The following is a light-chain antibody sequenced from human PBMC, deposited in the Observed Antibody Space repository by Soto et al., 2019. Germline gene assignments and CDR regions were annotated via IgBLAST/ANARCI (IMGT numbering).Light chain of an antibody. J-gene: IGLJ1*01. V-gene: IGLV2-14*01. Sequence: QSVLTQPASVSGSPGQSITISCTGTSSDVGGYNYVSWYQQHPGKAPKLMIYAVSNRPSGVSNRFSGSKSGNTATLTISGPQAEDEADYYCCSYTVSGTYVFGTGTKVTVL. CDR3: CSYTVSGTYV. CDR2: AVS. CDR1: SSDVGGYNY.